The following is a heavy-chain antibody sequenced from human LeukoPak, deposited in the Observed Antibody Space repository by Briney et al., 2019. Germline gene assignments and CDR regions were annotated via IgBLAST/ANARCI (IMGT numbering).Heavy chain of an antibody. CDR1: GFTFSSYD. CDR3: ARDWADGEDGMDV. CDR2: IGTAGET. J-gene: IGHJ6*02. Sequence: GGSLRFSCAASGFTFSSYDMHWVRQATGKGLEWVSAIGTAGETYYPGSVKGRFTISRENAKNALYLQMNSRRAGDAAVYYCARDWADGEDGMDVWGQGTTVTVSS. D-gene: IGHD3-10*01. V-gene: IGHV3-13*01.